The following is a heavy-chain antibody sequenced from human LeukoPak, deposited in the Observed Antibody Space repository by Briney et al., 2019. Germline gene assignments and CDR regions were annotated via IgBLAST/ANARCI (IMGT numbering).Heavy chain of an antibody. J-gene: IGHJ4*02. V-gene: IGHV3-21*01. CDR3: ASNKKAYCSGGSCYPDY. Sequence: GGSLRLSCAASEFTFSSYSMNWVRQAPGKGLEWVSSISSSSSYIYYADSVKGRFTISRDNAKNSLYLQMNSLRAEDTAVYYCASNKKAYCSGGSCYPDYWGQGTLVTVSS. CDR2: ISSSSSYI. D-gene: IGHD2-15*01. CDR1: EFTFSSYS.